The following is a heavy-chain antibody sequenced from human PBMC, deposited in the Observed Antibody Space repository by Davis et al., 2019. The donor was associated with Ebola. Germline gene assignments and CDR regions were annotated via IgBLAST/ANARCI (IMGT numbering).Heavy chain of an antibody. Sequence: ASVKVSCKTSGGTFTSYGITWVRQAPGQGLEWMGWINPHNGNTNYAQNVQGRVTMTTDTSTSTAYMEVGILRSDDTAVYYCARAQFPTTSDHWGQGTLVTVSS. J-gene: IGHJ4*02. V-gene: IGHV1-18*04. CDR1: GGTFTSYG. D-gene: IGHD1-1*01. CDR3: ARAQFPTTSDH. CDR2: INPHNGNT.